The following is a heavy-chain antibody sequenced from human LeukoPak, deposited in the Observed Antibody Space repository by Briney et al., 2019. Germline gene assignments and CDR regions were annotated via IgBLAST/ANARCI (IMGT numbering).Heavy chain of an antibody. CDR1: GFTFSSYG. CDR2: ISYDGSNK. J-gene: IGHJ3*02. Sequence: GGSLRLSCAASGFTFSSYGMHWVRQAPGKGLEWVAVISYDGSNKYYADSVKGRFTISRDNSKNTLCLQMNSLRAEDTAVYYCAKEAIWFGEYDAFDIWGQGTMVTVSS. V-gene: IGHV3-30*18. D-gene: IGHD3-10*01. CDR3: AKEAIWFGEYDAFDI.